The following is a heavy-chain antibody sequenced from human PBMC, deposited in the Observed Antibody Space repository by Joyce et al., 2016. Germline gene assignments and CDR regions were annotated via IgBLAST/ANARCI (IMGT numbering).Heavy chain of an antibody. CDR3: AREFKWNWDF. V-gene: IGHV3-7*04. CDR2: ITPDGSKN. J-gene: IGHJ4*02. CDR1: GFTFSSHW. D-gene: IGHD1-1*01. Sequence: EVQLVESGGGLVQPGGSPRLSCAASGFTFSSHWRSWVRQAPGKGLEWVANITPDGSKNNYADSVKGRFIISRDNAKNSLYVQMHSLRAEDTAVYYCAREFKWNWDFWGQGTLVTVSS.